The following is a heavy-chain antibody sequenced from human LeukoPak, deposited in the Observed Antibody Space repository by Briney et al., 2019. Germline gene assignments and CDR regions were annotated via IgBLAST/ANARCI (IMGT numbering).Heavy chain of an antibody. D-gene: IGHD1-26*01. V-gene: IGHV4-61*01. CDR1: GGSVSSGTYY. Sequence: PSETLSLTCTVSGGSVSSGTYYWTWIRQPPGKGLEWIGYIYYSGTTNYNPSLKSRVTISVDTSKNQFSLKLSSVTAADTAVYYCASGRPLGFDYWGQGTLVTVSS. CDR3: ASGRPLGFDY. J-gene: IGHJ4*02. CDR2: IYYSGTT.